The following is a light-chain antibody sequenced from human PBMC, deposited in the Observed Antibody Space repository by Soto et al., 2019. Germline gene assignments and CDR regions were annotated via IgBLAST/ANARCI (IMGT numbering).Light chain of an antibody. Sequence: EIVLTQSPATLSLSPGERATLSCRASQSVSSYLAWYQQKPGQAPSLLLYDAYNRATGIPARFSGSGSGTDFTLTISSLEPEDFAVYYCQQRSNWPLTFGGGTKVEIK. J-gene: IGKJ4*01. V-gene: IGKV3-11*01. CDR1: QSVSSY. CDR3: QQRSNWPLT. CDR2: DAY.